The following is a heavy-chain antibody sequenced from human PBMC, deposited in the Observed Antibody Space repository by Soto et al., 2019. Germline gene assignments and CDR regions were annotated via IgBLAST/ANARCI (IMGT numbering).Heavy chain of an antibody. J-gene: IGHJ4*02. D-gene: IGHD3-3*01. Sequence: VSVKVSCKASGYIFTSYGISWVLQAPGQGLEWMGWISAYNGNTNYAQKLQGRVTMTTDTSTSTAYMELRSLRSDDTAVYYCARGGVVIVPLDYWGQGTLVTVSS. CDR2: ISAYNGNT. CDR1: GYIFTSYG. V-gene: IGHV1-18*01. CDR3: ARGGVVIVPLDY.